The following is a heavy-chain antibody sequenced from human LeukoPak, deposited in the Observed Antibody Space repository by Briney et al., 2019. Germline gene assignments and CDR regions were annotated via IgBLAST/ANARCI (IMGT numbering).Heavy chain of an antibody. CDR3: AKDITAAAGILGY. CDR2: ISWNSGSI. D-gene: IGHD6-13*01. V-gene: IGHV3-9*01. J-gene: IGHJ4*02. Sequence: GRSLRLSCAASGFTFDDYAMHWVRQAPGKGLEWVSGISWNSGSIGYADSVKGRFTISRDNAKNSLYLQMNSLRAEDTALYYRAKDITAAAGILGYWGQGTLVTVSS. CDR1: GFTFDDYA.